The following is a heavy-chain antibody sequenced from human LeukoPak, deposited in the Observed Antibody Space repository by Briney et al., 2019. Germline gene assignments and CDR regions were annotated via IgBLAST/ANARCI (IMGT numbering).Heavy chain of an antibody. CDR3: TKDASYARENDNSGFFID. J-gene: IGHJ4*02. CDR2: MSGGGDSD. D-gene: IGHD3-22*01. CDR1: GFTFTSYA. Sequence: GGSLRLSCAASGFTFTSYAMSWVRQTPGKGLEWVASMSGGGDSDYYADSVKGRFTVSRDKSKNTLYVQMNSLRADDTAVYYCTKDASYARENDNSGFFIDWGQGTLVTVSS. V-gene: IGHV3-23*01.